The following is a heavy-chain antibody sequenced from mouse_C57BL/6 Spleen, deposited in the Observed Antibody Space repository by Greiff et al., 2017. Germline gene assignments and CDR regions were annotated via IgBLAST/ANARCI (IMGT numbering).Heavy chain of an antibody. V-gene: IGHV5-4*01. CDR2: ISDGGSYT. J-gene: IGHJ3*01. Sequence: DVMLVESGGGLVKPGGSLKLSCAASGFTFSSYAMSWVRQTPDKRLEWVATISDGGSYTYYPDNVKGRFTISRDNAKNNLYLQMSHLKSEDTAMYYWAREGDYYGSSYDWGQGTLVTVSA. CDR3: AREGDYYGSSYD. CDR1: GFTFSSYA. D-gene: IGHD1-1*01.